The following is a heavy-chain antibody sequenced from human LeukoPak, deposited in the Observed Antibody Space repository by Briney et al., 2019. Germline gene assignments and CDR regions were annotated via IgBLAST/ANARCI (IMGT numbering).Heavy chain of an antibody. Sequence: SETLSLTCTVSGGSISSYYWSWIRQPPGKGLEWIGYIYYSGSTNYNPSLKSRVTISVDTSKNQFSLKLSSVTAADTAVYYCARDGVAGVVTPWGQGTLVTVSS. V-gene: IGHV4-59*01. CDR1: GGSISSYY. CDR2: IYYSGST. J-gene: IGHJ5*02. CDR3: ARDGVAGVVTP. D-gene: IGHD3-3*01.